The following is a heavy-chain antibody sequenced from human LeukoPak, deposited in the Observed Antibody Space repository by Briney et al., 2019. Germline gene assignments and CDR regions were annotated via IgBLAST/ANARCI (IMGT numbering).Heavy chain of an antibody. D-gene: IGHD3-22*01. CDR1: GFTFSSYA. J-gene: IGHJ4*02. V-gene: IGHV3-23*01. Sequence: GGSLRLSCAASGFTFSSYAMSWVRQAPGKGLEWVSAISGSGGSTYYADSVKGRFTISRDNSKNTLYLQMNSLRAEDTAVYYCAKDQPENTYYDSSGYYDFDYWGQGTLVTVSS. CDR3: AKDQPENTYYDSSGYYDFDY. CDR2: ISGSGGST.